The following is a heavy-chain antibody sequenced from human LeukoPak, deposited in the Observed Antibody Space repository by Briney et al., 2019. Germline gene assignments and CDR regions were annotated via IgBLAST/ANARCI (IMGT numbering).Heavy chain of an antibody. CDR1: GGSISSGGYS. D-gene: IGHD3-10*01. CDR3: ARGFGEYYFDY. CDR2: IYHSGST. Sequence: SETLSLTCAVSGGSISSGGYSWSWIRQPPGKGLEWIGYIYHSGSTYYNPSLKSRVTISVDRSKNQFSLKLSSVTAADTAVYYCARGFGEYYFDYWGQGTLVTVSS. J-gene: IGHJ4*02. V-gene: IGHV4-30-2*01.